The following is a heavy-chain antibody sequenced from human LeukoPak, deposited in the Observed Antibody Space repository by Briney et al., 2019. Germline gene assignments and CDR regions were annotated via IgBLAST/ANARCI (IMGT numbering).Heavy chain of an antibody. CDR3: ARGYDNSPGAFDI. D-gene: IGHD3-22*01. Sequence: GASVKVSCKASGYTFTGYYMHWVRQAPGQGLEWMGWINPNSGGTNYAQKFQGRVTMTRDTSISTAYMELSRLRSDDTAVYYCARGYDNSPGAFDIWGQGTMVTVSS. CDR2: INPNSGGT. V-gene: IGHV1-2*02. J-gene: IGHJ3*02. CDR1: GYTFTGYY.